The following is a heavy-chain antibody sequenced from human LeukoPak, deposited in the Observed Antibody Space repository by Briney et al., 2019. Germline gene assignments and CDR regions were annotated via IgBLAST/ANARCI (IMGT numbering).Heavy chain of an antibody. CDR3: AVEMATIGSFDY. CDR2: IYYSGST. CDR1: GGSISSHY. J-gene: IGHJ4*02. D-gene: IGHD5-24*01. V-gene: IGHV4-59*11. Sequence: SETLSLTCTVSGGSISSHYWSWIRQPPGKGLEWIGYIYYSGSTNYNPSLKSRVTISVDTSKNQFSLKLSSVTAADTAVYYCAVEMATIGSFDYWGQGTLVTVSS.